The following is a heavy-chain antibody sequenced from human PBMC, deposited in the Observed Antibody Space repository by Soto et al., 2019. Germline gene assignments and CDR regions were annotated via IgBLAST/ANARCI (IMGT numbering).Heavy chain of an antibody. CDR2: LYDTGST. V-gene: IGHV4-59*08. J-gene: IGHJ4*02. D-gene: IGHD2-8*01. CDR3: ARLGYCSTGVCYRD. CDR1: GGSISRYH. Sequence: QVQLQESGPGLVKPSETLSLTCTVSGGSISRYHWTWTRQSPERGLEWIGILYDTGSTDYNPSLKSRVSISFDRSKNYFSLKLTSVTAADTAVYYCARLGYCSTGVCYRDWGQGTLVTVSS.